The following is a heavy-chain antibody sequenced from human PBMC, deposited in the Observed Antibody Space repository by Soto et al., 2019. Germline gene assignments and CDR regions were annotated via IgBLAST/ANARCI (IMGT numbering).Heavy chain of an antibody. CDR2: IYYSGST. Sequence: QVQLQESGPGLMKPSETLSLTCTVSGGSVSSGSYYWSWIRQPPGKGLEWIGYIYYSGSTNYNPSLKSRVTISVDTSKNQFSLKLSSVTAADMAVYYCARLSGATVVTSLGFDYWGQGTLVTVSS. D-gene: IGHD4-17*01. CDR3: ARLSGATVVTSLGFDY. V-gene: IGHV4-61*01. CDR1: GGSVSSGSYY. J-gene: IGHJ4*02.